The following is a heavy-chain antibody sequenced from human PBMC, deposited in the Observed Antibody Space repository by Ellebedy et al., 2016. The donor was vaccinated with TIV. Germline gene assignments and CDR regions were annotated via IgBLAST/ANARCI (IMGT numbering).Heavy chain of an antibody. CDR1: GFSVTNNY. V-gene: IGHV3-53*01. D-gene: IGHD4-17*01. J-gene: IGHJ4*02. Sequence: GESLKISCAASGFSVTNNYMSWVRQAPGQGLEWVSLIYSTGDTYYADSVKGRFTVSRDNSQNTLYLQMTSLRVDDTAVYYCATDPDGVYGDTSAYWGRGTLVTVSS. CDR3: ATDPDGVYGDTSAY. CDR2: IYSTGDT.